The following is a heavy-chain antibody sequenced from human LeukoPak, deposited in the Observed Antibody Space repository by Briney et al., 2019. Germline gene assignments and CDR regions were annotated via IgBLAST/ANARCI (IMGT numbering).Heavy chain of an antibody. Sequence: SETLSLTCTVSGGSISSYYWSWIRQPPGKGLEWIGYIYYSGSTNYNPSLKSRVTISVDTSKNQFSLKLSSVTAADTAAYYCARDNDCSGNDAFDIWGQRTMVTVSS. CDR3: ARDNDCSGNDAFDI. D-gene: IGHD3-22*01. J-gene: IGHJ3*02. CDR1: GGSISSYY. CDR2: IYYSGST. V-gene: IGHV4-59*01.